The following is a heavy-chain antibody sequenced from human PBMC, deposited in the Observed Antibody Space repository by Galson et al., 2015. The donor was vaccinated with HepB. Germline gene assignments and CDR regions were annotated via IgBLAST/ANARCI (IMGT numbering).Heavy chain of an antibody. CDR2: INAGNGNT. J-gene: IGHJ4*02. CDR1: GYTFTSYA. V-gene: IGHV1-3*01. CDR3: ARSVWGSYRNLLYFDY. D-gene: IGHD3-16*02. Sequence: SVKVSCKASGYTFTSYAMHWVRQAPGQRLEWMGWINAGNGNTKYSQKFQGRVTITRDTSASTAYMELSSLRSEDTAVYYCARSVWGSYRNLLYFDYWGQGTLVTVSS.